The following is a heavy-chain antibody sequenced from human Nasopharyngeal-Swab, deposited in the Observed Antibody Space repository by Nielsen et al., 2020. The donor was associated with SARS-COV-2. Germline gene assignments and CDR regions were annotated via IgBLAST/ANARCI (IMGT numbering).Heavy chain of an antibody. CDR2: INHSGST. J-gene: IGHJ4*02. D-gene: IGHD2-21*02. V-gene: IGHV4-34*01. Sequence: SETLSLTCTVSGGSIGSHYWSWIRQPPGKGLEWIGEINHSGSTNYNPSLKSRVTISVDTSKNQFSLKLSSVTAADTAVYYCARAHIVVVTATPWGFDYWGQGTLVTVSS. CDR1: GGSIGSHY. CDR3: ARAHIVVVTATPWGFDY.